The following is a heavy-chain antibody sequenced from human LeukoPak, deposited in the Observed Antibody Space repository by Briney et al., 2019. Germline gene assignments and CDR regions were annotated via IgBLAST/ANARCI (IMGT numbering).Heavy chain of an antibody. V-gene: IGHV3-53*01. CDR3: ARGRATNYFDY. D-gene: IGHD1-26*01. CDR2: IYSGGST. CDR1: GFTVSSNY. J-gene: IGHJ4*02. Sequence: GGSLRLSCAASGFTVSSNYMSWVRQAPGKGLEWVSVIYSGGSTYYADSVKGRFTISRDNSKNTLYLQMNSLRAEDTAVYYCARGRATNYFDYWGQGTLVTVSS.